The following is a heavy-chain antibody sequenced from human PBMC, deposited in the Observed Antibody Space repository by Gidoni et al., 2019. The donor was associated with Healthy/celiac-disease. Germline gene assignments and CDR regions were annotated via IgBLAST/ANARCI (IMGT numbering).Heavy chain of an antibody. J-gene: IGHJ6*02. V-gene: IGHV3-64*01. CDR1: GFTFSSYA. D-gene: IGHD4-17*01. CDR3: ARVRVNYGDYPPLGGMDV. CDR2: ISSNGGST. Sequence: EVQLVESGGGLVQPGGSLRLSCAASGFTFSSYAMHWVRQAPGKGLEYVSAISSNGGSTYYANSVKGRFTISRDNSKNTLYLQMGSLRAEDMAVYYCARVRVNYGDYPPLGGMDVWGQGTTVTVSS.